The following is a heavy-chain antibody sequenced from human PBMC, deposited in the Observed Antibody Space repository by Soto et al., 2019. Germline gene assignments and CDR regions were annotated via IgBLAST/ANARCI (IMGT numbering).Heavy chain of an antibody. V-gene: IGHV3-21*01. Sequence: DVELVASGGGLVKPGGSLRLSCTTSGFTFSDYTMNWVRQAPGKGLEWVSSITSSSIYIHYADSVRGRFTISRDNAENSLYLQMNSLRAEDTAVYACAIVRHGIFVMNRDVWGQGTTVPVSS. D-gene: IGHD3-16*01. CDR1: GFTFSDYT. CDR2: ITSSSIYI. CDR3: AIVRHGIFVMNRDV. J-gene: IGHJ6*02.